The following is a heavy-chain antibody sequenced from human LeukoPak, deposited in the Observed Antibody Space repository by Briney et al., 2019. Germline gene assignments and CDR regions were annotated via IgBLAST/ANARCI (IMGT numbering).Heavy chain of an antibody. CDR2: ISTNGGST. D-gene: IGHD6-13*01. V-gene: IGHV3-23*01. CDR1: GSSSSSYA. J-gene: IGHJ4*02. CDR3: VKGSAGSRPYYFDY. Sequence: PGGSLRLSCAPSGSSSSSYAMSWVRQAPGEVLEWVSAISTNGGSTYFADSVKGRFTITRDNSKNTLSLEMNSLRPEDTAVYYCVKGSAGSRPYYFDYWGQGTLLTVSS.